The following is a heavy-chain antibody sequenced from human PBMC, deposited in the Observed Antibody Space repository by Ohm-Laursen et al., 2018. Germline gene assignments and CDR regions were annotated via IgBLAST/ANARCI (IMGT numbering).Heavy chain of an antibody. CDR3: EGKGPQQLY. Sequence: SLRLSCAASGFTFTSYSMNWVRQAPGKGLEWVSSISSSSSYIYYADSVKGRFTISRDNAKNSLYLQMNSLTAEDTAAYYCEGKGPQQLYWGQGTLVTVSS. J-gene: IGHJ4*02. V-gene: IGHV3-21*04. CDR1: GFTFTSYS. D-gene: IGHD6-13*01. CDR2: ISSSSSYI.